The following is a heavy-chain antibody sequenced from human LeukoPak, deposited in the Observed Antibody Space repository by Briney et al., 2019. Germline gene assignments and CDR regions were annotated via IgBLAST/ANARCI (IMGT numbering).Heavy chain of an antibody. CDR2: VSGSAGRT. CDR3: GKNLAICVDGVCHNSSYIYV. Sequence: GGSLRLSCAASGFTFTSYAMTWVRQAPGKGLEWVSAVSGSAGRTDYADSVKGRFTISRDNLKNTLYLQMNGLRAGTTAVYYCGKNLAICVDGVCHNSSYIYVWGKGTTVTASS. D-gene: IGHD3-10*01. V-gene: IGHV3-23*01. CDR1: GFTFTSYA. J-gene: IGHJ6*03.